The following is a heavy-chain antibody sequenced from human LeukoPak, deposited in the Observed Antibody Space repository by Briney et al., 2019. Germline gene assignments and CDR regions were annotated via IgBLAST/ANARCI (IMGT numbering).Heavy chain of an antibody. D-gene: IGHD6-13*01. CDR1: GYRFTSYW. CDR3: ACNSGYSSTWYYFDY. V-gene: IGHV5-51*01. CDR2: IYPGDPDT. Sequence: GESLKISCKGSGYRFTSYWIGWVRQMPGKGLEWMGIIYPGDPDTRYSPSFQGQVTISADKSISTAYLQWSSLKASDTAMYYCACNSGYSSTWYYFDYWGQGTLVTVSS. J-gene: IGHJ4*02.